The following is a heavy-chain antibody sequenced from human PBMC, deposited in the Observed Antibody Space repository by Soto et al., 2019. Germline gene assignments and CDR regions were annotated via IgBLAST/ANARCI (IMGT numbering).Heavy chain of an antibody. J-gene: IGHJ5*02. Sequence: ASVKVSCKASGYTFTSYGISWVRQAPGQGIEWKGWISAYNGNTNYAQKLQGRVTMTTDTSTSTAYMELRSLRSDDTAVYFCVRDRDCISTSCYATNWFDPWGQGALVTVSS. V-gene: IGHV1-18*01. CDR3: VRDRDCISTSCYATNWFDP. D-gene: IGHD2-2*01. CDR2: ISAYNGNT. CDR1: GYTFTSYG.